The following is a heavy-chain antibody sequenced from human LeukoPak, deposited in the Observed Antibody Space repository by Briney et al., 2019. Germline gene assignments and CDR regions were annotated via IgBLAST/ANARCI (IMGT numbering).Heavy chain of an antibody. J-gene: IGHJ4*02. V-gene: IGHV3-23*01. D-gene: IGHD5-18*01. Sequence: PGGSLRLSCAASGFTFRTYNMNWVRQAPGKGLQWVSGISGSGDSTYYADSVKGRFTISRDNSKNTLYLQMNSLRAEDTAVYYCANVRYTYGKDYWGQGTLVTVSS. CDR3: ANVRYTYGKDY. CDR1: GFTFRTYN. CDR2: ISGSGDST.